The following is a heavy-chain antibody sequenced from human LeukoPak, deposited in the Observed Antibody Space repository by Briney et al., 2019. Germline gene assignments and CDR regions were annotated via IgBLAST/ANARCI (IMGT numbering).Heavy chain of an antibody. J-gene: IGHJ4*02. Sequence: PGGSLGLSCAASGFTFSSFAMSWVRQAPGKGLEWVSAISGNGGGTYYADSVKDRFTISRDNSKDTLYLQMNSLRAEDTAVYYCAKALTTVSPLRFWGQGTLVTVSS. CDR2: ISGNGGGT. CDR1: GFTFSSFA. D-gene: IGHD4-17*01. V-gene: IGHV3-23*01. CDR3: AKALTTVSPLRF.